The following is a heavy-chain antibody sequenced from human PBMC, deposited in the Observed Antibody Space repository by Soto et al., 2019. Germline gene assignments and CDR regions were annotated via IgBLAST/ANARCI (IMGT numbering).Heavy chain of an antibody. Sequence: SETLSLTCTVSGGSISSSSYYWGWIRQPPGKGLEWIGSIYYSGSTYYNPSLKSRVTISVDTSKNQFSLKLSSVTAADTAVYYCASSVSSGYYNDAFDIWGQGTMVTVSS. V-gene: IGHV4-39*01. CDR3: ASSVSSGYYNDAFDI. D-gene: IGHD3-22*01. CDR1: GGSISSSSYY. J-gene: IGHJ3*02. CDR2: IYYSGST.